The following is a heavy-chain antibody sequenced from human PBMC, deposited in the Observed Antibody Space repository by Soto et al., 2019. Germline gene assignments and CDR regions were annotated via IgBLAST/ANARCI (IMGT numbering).Heavy chain of an antibody. CDR1: GFTFSNAW. Sequence: GGSLRLSCAASGFTFSNAWMNWVRQAPGKGLEWVGRIKSKTDGGTTDYAAPVKGRFTISRDDSKNTLYLQMNSLKTEDTAVYYCTTSESSWLLEPFDYLGQGTPVTVSS. J-gene: IGHJ4*02. CDR3: TTSESSWLLEPFDY. D-gene: IGHD2-2*01. V-gene: IGHV3-15*07. CDR2: IKSKTDGGTT.